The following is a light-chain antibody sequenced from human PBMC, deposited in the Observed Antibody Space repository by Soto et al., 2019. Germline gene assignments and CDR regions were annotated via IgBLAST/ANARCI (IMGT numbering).Light chain of an antibody. CDR2: KAS. CDR1: HTINSW. J-gene: IGKJ1*01. V-gene: IGKV1-5*03. Sequence: DIQMTQSPSTLSASVGDRFTITCRASHTINSWLVWYQQKPGEAPKLLIYKASYLQSWVPSTFSGSGSGTEFTLTISSLQPDDFATYYCQQYKSYSSWTFGQGTKVDIK. CDR3: QQYKSYSSWT.